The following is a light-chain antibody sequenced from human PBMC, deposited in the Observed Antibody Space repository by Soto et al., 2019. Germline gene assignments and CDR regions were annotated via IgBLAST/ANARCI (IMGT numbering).Light chain of an antibody. J-gene: IGKJ1*01. CDR2: GAS. CDR3: QQYNNWWT. CDR1: QSVSSN. Sequence: EIVMTQSPVTLSVSPGERATLSCRAGQSVSSNLAWYQQKPGQAPSLLIYGASTRATGIPARFTGSGSGTEFTLTISSLQFDDSAVYYCQQYNNWWTFGQGTKVEIK. V-gene: IGKV3-15*01.